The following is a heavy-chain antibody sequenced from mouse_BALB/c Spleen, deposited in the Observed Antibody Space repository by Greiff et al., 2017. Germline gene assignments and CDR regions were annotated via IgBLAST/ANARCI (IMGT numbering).Heavy chain of an antibody. D-gene: IGHD3-1*01. V-gene: IGHV1-82*01. CDR2: IYPGDGDT. J-gene: IGHJ3*01. CDR1: GYAFSSSW. CDR3: ARGARATAWFAY. Sequence: VQLVESGPELVKPGASVKISCKASGYAFSSSWMNWVKQRPGQGLEWIGRIYPGDGDTNYNGKFKGKATFTADTSSNTAYMQLSSLTSEDSAVYYCARGARATAWFAYWGQGTLVTVSA.